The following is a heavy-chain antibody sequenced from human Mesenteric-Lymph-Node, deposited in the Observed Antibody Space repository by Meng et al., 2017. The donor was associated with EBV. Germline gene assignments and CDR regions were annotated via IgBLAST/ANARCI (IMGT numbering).Heavy chain of an antibody. Sequence: QVAPEGGGPGVAKPSESPSSTCSVSGYSITSSRWSWSRQVPGKGLDWLGYISHSGTTEYNPVLKSRVTFSVDTSKNQFSLNLTYATAADTAVYYCARGDAAFDFWGQGTMVTVSS. CDR1: GYSITSSR. J-gene: IGHJ4*03. CDR2: ISHSGTT. V-gene: IGHV4-59*01. CDR3: ARGDAAFDF. D-gene: IGHD6-25*01.